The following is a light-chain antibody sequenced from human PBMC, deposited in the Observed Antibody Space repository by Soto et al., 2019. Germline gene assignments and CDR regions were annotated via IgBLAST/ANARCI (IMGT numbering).Light chain of an antibody. CDR2: DVS. CDR3: YSCTSSSTVL. CDR1: SSDIGGYNY. V-gene: IGLV2-14*01. Sequence: QSALTQPASVSGSPGQSITISCNGISSDIGGYNYVSWYQQHPGKAPKLMIYDVSNRRSGVSNRFSGSKSGNTASLTISGLQAEDEADYYCYSCTSSSTVLFGGGTKLTVL. J-gene: IGLJ2*01.